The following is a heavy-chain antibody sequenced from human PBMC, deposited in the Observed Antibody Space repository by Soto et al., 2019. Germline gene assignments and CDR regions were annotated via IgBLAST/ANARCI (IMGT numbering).Heavy chain of an antibody. CDR3: AREGGYGSGSYRAFDI. CDR1: GYTFTSYG. Sequence: ASVKVSCKASGYTFTSYGISCVRQAPGRGLEWMGWISAYNGNTNYAQKLQGRVTMTTDTSTSTAYMELRSLRSDDTAVYYCAREGGYGSGSYRAFDIWGQGTMVTVSS. V-gene: IGHV1-18*04. D-gene: IGHD3-10*01. CDR2: ISAYNGNT. J-gene: IGHJ3*02.